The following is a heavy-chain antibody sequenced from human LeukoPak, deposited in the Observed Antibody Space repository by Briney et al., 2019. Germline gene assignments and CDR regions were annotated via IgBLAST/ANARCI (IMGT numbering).Heavy chain of an antibody. CDR1: GFPLSSYS. V-gene: IGHV3-48*01. CDR2: ISSSGSAI. D-gene: IGHD2-15*01. CDR3: VRVKGSYFDY. Sequence: GGSLRLSCAASGFPLSSYSINWVRQAPGKGLEWVSYISSSGSAIYYVDSVKGRFTVSRDNAKNSLFLQMNSPRAEDTAVYYCVRVKGSYFDYWGRGALVTVSS. J-gene: IGHJ4*02.